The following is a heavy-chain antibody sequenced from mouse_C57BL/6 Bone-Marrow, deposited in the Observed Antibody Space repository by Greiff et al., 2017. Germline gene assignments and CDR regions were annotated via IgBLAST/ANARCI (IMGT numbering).Heavy chain of an antibody. CDR3: ARFGYYYFDY. D-gene: IGHD2-3*01. CDR1: GYAFSSYW. J-gene: IGHJ2*01. V-gene: IGHV1-80*01. Sequence: VQGVESGAELVKPGASVKISCKASGYAFSSYWMNWVKQRPGKGLEWIGQIYPGDGDTNYNGKFKGKATLTADKSSSTAYMQLSSLTSEDSAVYFCARFGYYYFDYGGQGTTLTVSS. CDR2: IYPGDGDT.